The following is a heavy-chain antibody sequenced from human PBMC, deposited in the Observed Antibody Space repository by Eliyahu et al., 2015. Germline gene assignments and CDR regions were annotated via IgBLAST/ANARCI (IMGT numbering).Heavy chain of an antibody. Sequence: QVQLVESGGGVVQPGRSLRLSCAASGFTFSSYGMHWVRQAPGKGLGWVAVISYDGSNKYYADSVKGRFTISRDNSKNTLYLQMNSLRAEDTAVYYCARDSEDYYFDYWGQGTLVTVSS. D-gene: IGHD3/OR15-3a*01. CDR1: GFTFSSYG. V-gene: IGHV3-30*03. J-gene: IGHJ4*02. CDR3: ARDSEDYYFDY. CDR2: ISYDGSNK.